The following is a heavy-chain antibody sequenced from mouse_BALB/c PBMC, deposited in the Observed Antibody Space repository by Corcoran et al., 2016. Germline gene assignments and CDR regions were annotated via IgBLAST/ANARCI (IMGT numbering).Heavy chain of an antibody. D-gene: IGHD1-1*01. CDR2: INTYTGEP. CDR3: ARRRYGSSRYAMDY. V-gene: IGHV9-1*02. J-gene: IGHJ4*01. CDR1: RYTFTNYG. Sequence: QIRLVKSGPEQKKPGDTVKISCKASRYTFTNYGMNWVKQAPGKGLKWMGWINTYTGEPTYADDFKGRFAFSLETSASTAYLQINNLKNEDMATYFCARRRYGSSRYAMDYWGQGTSVTVSS.